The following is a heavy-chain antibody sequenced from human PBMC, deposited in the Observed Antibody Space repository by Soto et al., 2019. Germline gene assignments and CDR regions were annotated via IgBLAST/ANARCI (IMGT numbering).Heavy chain of an antibody. CDR1: GFTFPTSA. V-gene: IGHV1-58*01. Sequence: QMQLVQSGPEVKKPGTSVKVSCKASGFTFPTSAVQWVRQARGQRLEWTGWIVVGSGNTNYAQKFQERVTITRDMSTSTAYMELSSLRYEDTAVYYCAADPDDYSYKSPPQHWGQGTLVTVFS. CDR2: IVVGSGNT. J-gene: IGHJ1*01. D-gene: IGHD4-4*01. CDR3: AADPDDYSYKSPPQH.